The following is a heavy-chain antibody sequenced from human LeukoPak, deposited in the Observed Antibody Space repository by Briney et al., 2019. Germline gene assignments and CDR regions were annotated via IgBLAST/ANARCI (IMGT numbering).Heavy chain of an antibody. D-gene: IGHD6-13*01. CDR2: FSSSGSTI. J-gene: IGHJ4*02. CDR1: GFTFSDYY. CDR3: AKVEAAAGTD. Sequence: PGGSLRLSCAASGFTFSDYYMSWIRQAPGMGLEWVSYFSSSGSTIYYADSVKGRFTISRDNSKNTLYLQMNSLRAEDTAVYYCAKVEAAAGTDWGQGTLVTVSS. V-gene: IGHV3-11*01.